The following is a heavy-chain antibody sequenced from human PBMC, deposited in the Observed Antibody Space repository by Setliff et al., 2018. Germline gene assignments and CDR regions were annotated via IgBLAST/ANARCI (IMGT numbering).Heavy chain of an antibody. J-gene: IGHJ6*03. V-gene: IGHV1-69*05. D-gene: IGHD3-22*01. CDR2: TIPIFGTT. CDR3: VREGVDSRSSTDYRYYMDV. Sequence: SVKVSCKASGGTFSSYGISWVRQAPGQGLEWMGGTIPIFGTTNYAQKFQGRVTIITDESTSTAYMQLSSLRSEDTAAYYCVREGVDSRSSTDYRYYMDVWGKGTTVTVSS. CDR1: GGTFSSYG.